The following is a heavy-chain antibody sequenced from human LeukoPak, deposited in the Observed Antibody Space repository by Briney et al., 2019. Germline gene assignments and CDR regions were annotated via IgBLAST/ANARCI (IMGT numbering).Heavy chain of an antibody. CDR3: ARIRQLGGYYFDY. Sequence: PGGSLRLSCAASGFTFTTYWMSLVRQAPGMGLEWVANMNQDGSHKYYVDSVKGRFTISRDNAKSSLYLQMNSLRADDTAVYYCARIRQLGGYYFDYWGQGTLVTVSS. CDR2: MNQDGSHK. CDR1: GFTFTTYW. V-gene: IGHV3-7*01. D-gene: IGHD6-13*01. J-gene: IGHJ4*02.